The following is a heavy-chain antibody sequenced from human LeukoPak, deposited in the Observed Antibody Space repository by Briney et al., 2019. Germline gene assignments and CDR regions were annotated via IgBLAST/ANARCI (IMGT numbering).Heavy chain of an antibody. J-gene: IGHJ3*02. CDR2: ISGSSVNT. Sequence: GGSLRLSCAASGFTFSNAWMSWVRQAPGKGLEWVSAISGSSVNTYYADSVKGRFTISRDNSKNTLYLQMNSLRAEDTAVYYCARNFDGWFDAFDIWGQGTMVTVSS. CDR3: ARNFDGWFDAFDI. D-gene: IGHD6-19*01. V-gene: IGHV3-23*01. CDR1: GFTFSNAW.